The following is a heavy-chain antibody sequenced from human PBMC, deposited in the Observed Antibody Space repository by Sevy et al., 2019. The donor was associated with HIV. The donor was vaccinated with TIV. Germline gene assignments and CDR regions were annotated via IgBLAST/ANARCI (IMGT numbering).Heavy chain of an antibody. D-gene: IGHD3-3*01. V-gene: IGHV1-18*01. CDR2: ISAYNGNT. J-gene: IGHJ3*02. Sequence: ASVKVSCKASGYTFTSYGISWVRQAPGQGLEWMGWISAYNGNTNYAQKLQGRVTMTTDTSTSTAYMELRSLRSDDTAVYYCARGPAGGGEIFGVSYDAFDIWGQGTMVTVSS. CDR1: GYTFTSYG. CDR3: ARGPAGGGEIFGVSYDAFDI.